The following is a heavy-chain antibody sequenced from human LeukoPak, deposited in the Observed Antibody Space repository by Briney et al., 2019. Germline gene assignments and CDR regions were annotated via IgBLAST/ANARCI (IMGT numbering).Heavy chain of an antibody. V-gene: IGHV1-2*02. D-gene: IGHD6-19*01. Sequence: HRASVKVSCKASGGTFSSYAISWVRQAPGQGLEWMGWINPNSGGTNYAQKFQGRVTMTRDTSISTAYMELSRLRSDDTAVYYCARDYSSGWYWGQGTLVTVSS. CDR1: GGTFSSYA. CDR3: ARDYSSGWY. CDR2: INPNSGGT. J-gene: IGHJ4*02.